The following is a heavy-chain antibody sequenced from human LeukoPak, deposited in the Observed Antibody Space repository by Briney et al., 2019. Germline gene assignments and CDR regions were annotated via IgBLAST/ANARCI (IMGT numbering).Heavy chain of an antibody. Sequence: SETLSLTCTVSGGSISSYYWSWIRQPPGKGLEWIGYIYCSGSTNYIPSLKSRVTISVDTSKNQFSLKLSSVTAADTAVYYCARGQDGYYFDYWGQGTLVTVSS. V-gene: IGHV4-59*01. D-gene: IGHD5-24*01. CDR3: ARGQDGYYFDY. CDR2: IYCSGST. CDR1: GGSISSYY. J-gene: IGHJ4*02.